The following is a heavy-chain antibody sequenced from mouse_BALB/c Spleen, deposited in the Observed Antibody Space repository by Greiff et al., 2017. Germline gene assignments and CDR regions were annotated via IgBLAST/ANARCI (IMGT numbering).Heavy chain of an antibody. Sequence: VQLVESGPGLVAPSQSLSITCTVSGFSLTSYDISWIRQPPGKGLEWLGVIWTGGGTNYNSAFMSRLSISKDNSKSQVFLKMNSLQTDDTAIYYCVRGYGDAMDYWGQGTSVTVSS. D-gene: IGHD2-14*01. V-gene: IGHV2-9-2*01. J-gene: IGHJ4*01. CDR3: VRGYGDAMDY. CDR1: GFSLTSYD. CDR2: IWTGGGT.